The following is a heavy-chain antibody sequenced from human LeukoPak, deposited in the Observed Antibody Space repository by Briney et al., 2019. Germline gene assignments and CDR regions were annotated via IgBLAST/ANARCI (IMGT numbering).Heavy chain of an antibody. Sequence: GGSLRLSCAASGFTFSHYTMNWVRQAPGKGLEWVSSMSSSSTYIYYADSVKGRFTISRDNAKNSLYLQMNSLRAEDTAVYYCARDRQFVDYGMGWFDPWGREPWSPSPQ. CDR3: ARDRQFVDYGMGWFDP. V-gene: IGHV3-21*01. D-gene: IGHD4-17*01. CDR1: GFTFSHYT. CDR2: MSSSSTYI. J-gene: IGHJ5*02.